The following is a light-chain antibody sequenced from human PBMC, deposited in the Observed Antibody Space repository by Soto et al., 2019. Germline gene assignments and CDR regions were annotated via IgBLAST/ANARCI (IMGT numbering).Light chain of an antibody. V-gene: IGKV1-39*01. CDR2: AAS. Sequence: DIQMTQSPSSLSASVGDRVTITCRASQSISSYLNWYQQKPGKAPKLLIYAASSLQSGVPSRFSGSGSGTDFTLTISRLQPEDFATYYCQQSYSTPRTFGHGTNVEIK. CDR1: QSISSY. CDR3: QQSYSTPRT. J-gene: IGKJ1*01.